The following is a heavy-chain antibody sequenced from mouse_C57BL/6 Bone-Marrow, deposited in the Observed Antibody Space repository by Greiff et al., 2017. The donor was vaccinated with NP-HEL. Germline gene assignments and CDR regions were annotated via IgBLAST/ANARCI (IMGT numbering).Heavy chain of an antibody. CDR3: AKETGTPWYFDV. V-gene: IGHV2-9-1*01. Sequence: QVQLKQSGPGLVAPSQSLSITCTVSGFSLTSYAISWVRQPPGKGLEWLGVIWTGGGTNYNSALKSRLSISKDNSKRQVCLKMNSHQADDTAIYYCAKETGTPWYFDVWGTGTTVTVSS. CDR2: IWTGGGT. J-gene: IGHJ1*03. D-gene: IGHD4-1*01. CDR1: GFSLTSYA.